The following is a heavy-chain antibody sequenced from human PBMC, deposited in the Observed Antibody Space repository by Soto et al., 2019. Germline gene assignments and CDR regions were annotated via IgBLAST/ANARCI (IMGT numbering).Heavy chain of an antibody. V-gene: IGHV1-46*03. D-gene: IGHD7-27*01. J-gene: IGHJ4*02. CDR3: AKDATGDSLDY. Sequence: GASVKVSCEACGDSFTSYYMHWVRQAPGQGLEWMGIINPSGGSTSYAQKFQGRVTMTRDTSTSTVYMELSSLRSEDTAVYYCAKDATGDSLDYWGQGTLVTVSS. CDR1: GDSFTSYY. CDR2: INPSGGST.